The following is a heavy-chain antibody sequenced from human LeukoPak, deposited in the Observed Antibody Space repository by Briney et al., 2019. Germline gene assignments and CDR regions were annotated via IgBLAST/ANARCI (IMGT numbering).Heavy chain of an antibody. CDR3: ARARGISPYREAPALFDP. Sequence: SETLFLTCTVSGGSISSYYWSWIRQPPGKGLEWIGYIYYSGSTNYNPSLKSRVTISVDTSKNQFSLKLSSVTAADTAVYYCARARGISPYREAPALFDPWGQGTLVTVSS. V-gene: IGHV4-59*12. D-gene: IGHD1-26*01. CDR2: IYYSGST. J-gene: IGHJ5*02. CDR1: GGSISSYY.